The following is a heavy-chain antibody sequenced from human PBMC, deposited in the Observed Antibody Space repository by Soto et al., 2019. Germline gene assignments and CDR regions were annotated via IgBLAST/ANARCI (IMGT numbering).Heavy chain of an antibody. D-gene: IGHD5-18*01. V-gene: IGHV3-21*01. CDR1: GFTFSSYS. CDR2: ISSSSSYI. Sequence: PGGSLRLSCAASGFTFSSYSMNWVRQAPGRGLEWVSSISSSSSYIYYADSVKGRLTVSRDNAKNSVFLVMNSLRGEDSAVYYCARGMGTAMVTLSFDYWGQGTLVTVSS. J-gene: IGHJ4*02. CDR3: ARGMGTAMVTLSFDY.